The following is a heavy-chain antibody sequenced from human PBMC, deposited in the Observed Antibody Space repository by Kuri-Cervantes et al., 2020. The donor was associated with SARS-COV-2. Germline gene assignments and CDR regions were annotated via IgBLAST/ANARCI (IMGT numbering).Heavy chain of an antibody. V-gene: IGHV4-59*01. CDR2: IYYDGST. CDR1: GGSISSYY. Sequence: ETLSLTCTVSGGSISSYYWSWIRQPPGKGLEWIGHIYYDGSTNYKTSLKGRVTISLDTSKNQFSLKVDPVTAADTAVYYCARASTSFDDWGHGTLVTVSS. CDR3: ARASTSFDD. J-gene: IGHJ4*01.